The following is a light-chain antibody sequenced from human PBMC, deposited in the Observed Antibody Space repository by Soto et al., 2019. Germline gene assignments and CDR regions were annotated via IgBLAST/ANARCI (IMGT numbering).Light chain of an antibody. Sequence: EIVLTQSPVTLSLSPGERATLSCRASQSVGSYFAWYQQKPGQAPRLLTYDASKRATGIPARFSGSGSGTDFTLTISSLEPEDFAVYYCQQRSDWPYTFGGGTKVEIK. J-gene: IGKJ4*01. CDR2: DAS. V-gene: IGKV3-11*01. CDR1: QSVGSY. CDR3: QQRSDWPYT.